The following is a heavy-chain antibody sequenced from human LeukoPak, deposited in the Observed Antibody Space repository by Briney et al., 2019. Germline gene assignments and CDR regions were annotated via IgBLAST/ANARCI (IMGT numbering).Heavy chain of an antibody. CDR2: IKQGGSEK. CDR3: ARKNWNYIGDAFDI. D-gene: IGHD1-7*01. J-gene: IGHJ3*02. V-gene: IGHV3-7*01. Sequence: GGSLRLSCAASGFTFSSYWMSWVRQAPGKGLEWVANIKQGGSEKYYVDSVKGRFTISRDNAKNSLYLQMNSLGAEDTAVYYCARKNWNYIGDAFDIWGQGTMVTVSS. CDR1: GFTFSSYW.